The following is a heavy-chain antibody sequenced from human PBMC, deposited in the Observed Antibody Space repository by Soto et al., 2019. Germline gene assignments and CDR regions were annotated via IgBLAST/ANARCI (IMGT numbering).Heavy chain of an antibody. CDR2: IYYSGST. J-gene: IGHJ4*02. CDR3: ARGHYDFWSGYYTCFDY. V-gene: IGHV4-30-4*01. D-gene: IGHD3-3*01. CDR1: GGSISSGDYY. Sequence: PSETLSLTCTVSGGSISSGDYYWIWIRHPPGKGLEWIGYIYYSGSTYYNPSLKSRVTISVDTSKNQFSLKLSSVTAADTAVYYCARGHYDFWSGYYTCFDYWGQGTLVTVSS.